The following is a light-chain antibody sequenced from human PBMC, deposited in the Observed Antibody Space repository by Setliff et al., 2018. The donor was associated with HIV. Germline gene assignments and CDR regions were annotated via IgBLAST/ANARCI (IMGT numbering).Light chain of an antibody. CDR1: SSNIGTNT. CDR2: SNT. Sequence: QSVLTQPPSASGTPGQRVAISCSGSSSNIGTNTVNWYQHLPGTAPKLLIHSNTQPPSGVPDRFSGSKSCASASLAISGLQSEDESDFYCAAWDDNLHRYVFGAGTKV. V-gene: IGLV1-44*01. J-gene: IGLJ1*01. CDR3: AAWDDNLHRYV.